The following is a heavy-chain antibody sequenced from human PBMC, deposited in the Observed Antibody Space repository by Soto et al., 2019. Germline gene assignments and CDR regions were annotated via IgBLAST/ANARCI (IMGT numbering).Heavy chain of an antibody. CDR3: ARDYDFWSGFFHP. CDR2: ISSSSDYI. V-gene: IGHV3-21*06. CDR1: DFPFSSYT. D-gene: IGHD3-3*01. J-gene: IGHJ5*02. Sequence: EVHLVESGGGLVKPGGSLRLSCAAPDFPFSSYTMNWVRQAPGKGLEWISSISSSSDYINYAESVKGRFTISRDNAKSSLFLQMKSLRAEDTAMYYCARDYDFWSGFFHPWGQGTLVTVSS.